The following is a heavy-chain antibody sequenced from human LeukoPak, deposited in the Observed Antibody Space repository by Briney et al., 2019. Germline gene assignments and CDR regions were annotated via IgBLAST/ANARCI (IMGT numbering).Heavy chain of an antibody. D-gene: IGHD6-19*01. Sequence: PGGSLRLSCAASGFTFSSYSMNWVRQAPGKGLEWVSYISSSSSTIYYADSVKGRFTISRDNAKNTVYLQMNSLRAEDTAVYYCAKDRTGIALAGMFFDVWGQGTLVTVSS. V-gene: IGHV3-48*01. J-gene: IGHJ4*02. CDR1: GFTFSSYS. CDR3: AKDRTGIALAGMFFDV. CDR2: ISSSSSTI.